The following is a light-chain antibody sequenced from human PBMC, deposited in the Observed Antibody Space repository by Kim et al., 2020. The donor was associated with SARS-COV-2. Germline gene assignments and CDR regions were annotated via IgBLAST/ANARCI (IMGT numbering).Light chain of an antibody. CDR1: QSVSSY. CDR3: QQRSNWTLAIT. CDR2: DAS. V-gene: IGKV3-11*01. J-gene: IGKJ5*01. Sequence: PGERDTLSGRASQSVSSYLAWYQQKPGQAPRLLIYDASNRATGIPARFSGSGSGTDFTLTISSLEPEDFAVYYCQQRSNWTLAITFGQGTRLEIK.